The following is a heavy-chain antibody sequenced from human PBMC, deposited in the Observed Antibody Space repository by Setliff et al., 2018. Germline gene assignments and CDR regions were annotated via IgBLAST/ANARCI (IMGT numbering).Heavy chain of an antibody. V-gene: IGHV7-4-1*02. CDR2: INTNTGNP. D-gene: IGHD6-13*01. J-gene: IGHJ3*02. Sequence: ASVKVSCKASGYTFTSYAMNWVRQAPGQGLEWMGWINTNTGNPTYAQGFTGRSVFSLDTSVSTAYLQISSLKAEDTAVYYCSYGIAAAGGAFDIWGQGTMVTVSS. CDR3: SYGIAAAGGAFDI. CDR1: GYTFTSYA.